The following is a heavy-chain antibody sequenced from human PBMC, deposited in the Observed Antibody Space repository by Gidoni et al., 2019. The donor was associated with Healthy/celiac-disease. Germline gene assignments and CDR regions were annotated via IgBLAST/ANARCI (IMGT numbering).Heavy chain of an antibody. CDR2: ISSSSSDI. V-gene: IGHV3-21*01. CDR3: ARDLPHYYYDSSGPLDY. J-gene: IGHJ4*02. D-gene: IGHD3-22*01. CDR1: GSTFSSYS. Sequence: EVQLVESGGGLVKPRGPLRFSCGAPGSTFSSYSMNWVRQAPGKGLECVSSISSSSSDIYYADSVKGRFTISRDNAKNSLYLQMNSLRAEDTAVYYCARDLPHYYYDSSGPLDYWGQGTLVTVSS.